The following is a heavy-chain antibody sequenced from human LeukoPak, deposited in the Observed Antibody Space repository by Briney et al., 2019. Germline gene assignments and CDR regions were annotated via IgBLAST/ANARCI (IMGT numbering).Heavy chain of an antibody. D-gene: IGHD6-19*01. V-gene: IGHV4-59*01. J-gene: IGHJ1*01. CDR2: IYYSGST. CDR1: GGSINSYY. Sequence: SETLSLTCTVSGGSINSYYWSWIRQPPGKGLEWIGYIYYSGSTNYNPSLKSRVTISVDTSKNQFSLKLSSVTAADTAVYYCARDGYSSGWNLEYFQHWGQGTLVTVSS. CDR3: ARDGYSSGWNLEYFQH.